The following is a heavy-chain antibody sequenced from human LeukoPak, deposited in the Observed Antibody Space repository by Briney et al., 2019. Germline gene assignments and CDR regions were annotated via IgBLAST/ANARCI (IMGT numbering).Heavy chain of an antibody. Sequence: PSETLSLTCTVSGGSISSGGYYWSWIRQHPGKGLEWIGYIYYSGTTNYNPSLKSRVTISVDTSKNQFSLKLSSVTAADTAVYYCARGVYIAAAXYGYWGQGTLVTVSS. J-gene: IGHJ4*02. CDR3: ARGVYIAAAXYGY. V-gene: IGHV4-61*08. CDR2: IYYSGTT. D-gene: IGHD6-13*01. CDR1: GGSISSGGYY.